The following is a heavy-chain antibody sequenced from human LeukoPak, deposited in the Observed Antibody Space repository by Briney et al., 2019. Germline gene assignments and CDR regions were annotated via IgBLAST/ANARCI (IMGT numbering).Heavy chain of an antibody. CDR3: AKDGTGCGGDCYSDY. V-gene: IGHV3-23*01. Sequence: PGGSLRLSCAASGFTFDSYGMSWVRQAPGKELEWVSAITSSSGHTCYADSVKGRLTISRDNSRNTLYLQMNSLRAEDTAVYYCAKDGTGCGGDCYSDYWGQGSLVTVSS. J-gene: IGHJ4*02. CDR2: ITSSSGHT. D-gene: IGHD2-21*02. CDR1: GFTFDSYG.